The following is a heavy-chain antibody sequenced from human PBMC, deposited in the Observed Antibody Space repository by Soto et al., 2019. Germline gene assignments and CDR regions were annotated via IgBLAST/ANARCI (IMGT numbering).Heavy chain of an antibody. CDR2: IYYSGST. J-gene: IGHJ5*02. D-gene: IGHD3-10*01. CDR1: GGSISSGGYY. CDR3: ARVASITMVRGVIIAPSIWWFDP. V-gene: IGHV4-31*03. Sequence: PSETLSLTCTVSGGSISSGGYYWSWIRQHPGKGLEWIGYIYYSGSTYYNPSLKSRVTISVDTSKNQFSLKLSSVTAADTAVYYCARVASITMVRGVIIAPSIWWFDPWGQGTLVT.